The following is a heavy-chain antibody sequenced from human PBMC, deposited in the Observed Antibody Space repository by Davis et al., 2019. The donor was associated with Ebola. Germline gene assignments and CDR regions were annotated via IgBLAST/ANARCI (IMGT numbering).Heavy chain of an antibody. CDR3: AREGAWSYGTPIDY. CDR1: GSTLSSYW. CDR2: INTDGSST. V-gene: IGHV3-74*01. Sequence: HTGGSLRPSCAASGSTLSSYWMHWVRQAPGKGLVWASRINTDGSSTDYADSVKGRFTISRDNSKNTLYLQMNSLRAEDTAVYYCAREGAWSYGTPIDYWGQGILVTVSS. J-gene: IGHJ4*02. D-gene: IGHD5-18*01.